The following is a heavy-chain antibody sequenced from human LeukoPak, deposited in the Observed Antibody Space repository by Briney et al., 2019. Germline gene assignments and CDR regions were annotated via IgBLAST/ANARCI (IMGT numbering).Heavy chain of an antibody. V-gene: IGHV4-39*01. CDR2: IYYSGST. Sequence: SETLSLTCTVSGGSISSSSYYWGWIRQPPGKGLEWIGSIYYSGSTYYNPSLKSRVTISVDTSKNQFSLKLSSVTASDTAVFYCARQYTGIDYWGQGSLVTVSS. J-gene: IGHJ4*02. CDR1: GGSISSSSYY. D-gene: IGHD2-2*02. CDR3: ARQYTGIDY.